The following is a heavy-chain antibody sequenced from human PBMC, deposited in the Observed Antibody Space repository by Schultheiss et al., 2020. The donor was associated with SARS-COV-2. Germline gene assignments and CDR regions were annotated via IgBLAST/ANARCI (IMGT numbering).Heavy chain of an antibody. CDR3: TTDSMLRYYYYGMDV. Sequence: GGSLRLSCAASGFTFSSSWMHWVCQAPEKGLEWVAVISYDGSNKYYADSVKGRFTISRDNSKNTLYLQMNSLKTEDTAVYYCTTDSMLRYYYYGMDVWGQGTTVTVSS. CDR2: ISYDGSNK. V-gene: IGHV3-30*03. D-gene: IGHD2/OR15-2a*01. CDR1: GFTFSSSW. J-gene: IGHJ6*02.